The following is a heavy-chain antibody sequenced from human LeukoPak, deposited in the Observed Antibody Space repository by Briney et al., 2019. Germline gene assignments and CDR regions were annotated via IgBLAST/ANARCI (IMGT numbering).Heavy chain of an antibody. V-gene: IGHV1-69*13. CDR3: ARGGYGGSGSYSYFDY. J-gene: IGHJ4*02. CDR1: GGTFSSYA. CDR2: IIPIFGTA. Sequence: ASVKVSCKASGGTFSSYAISWVRQAPGQGLEWMGGIIPIFGTANYAQKFQGRVTITADESTSTAYMELSSLRSEDTAVYYCARGGYGGSGSYSYFDYWGQGTLVTVSS. D-gene: IGHD3-10*01.